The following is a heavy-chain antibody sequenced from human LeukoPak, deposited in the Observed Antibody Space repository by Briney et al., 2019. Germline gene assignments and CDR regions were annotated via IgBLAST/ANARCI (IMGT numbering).Heavy chain of an antibody. D-gene: IGHD3-3*01. CDR1: GFTFSGSA. V-gene: IGHV3-73*01. CDR2: IRSKANSYAT. CDR3: TRPAYYDFWSGYAPPSSWFDP. J-gene: IGHJ5*02. Sequence: GGSLRLSCAASGFTFSGSAMHWVRQASGKGLEWVGRIRSKANSYATADAASVKGRFTISRDDSKNTAYLQMNSLKTEDTAVYYCTRPAYYDFWSGYAPPSSWFDPWGQGTLVTVSS.